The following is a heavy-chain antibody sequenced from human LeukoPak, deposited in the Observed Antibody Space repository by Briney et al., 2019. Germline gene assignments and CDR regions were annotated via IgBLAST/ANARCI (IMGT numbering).Heavy chain of an antibody. J-gene: IGHJ4*02. V-gene: IGHV5-51*01. D-gene: IGHD5-18*01. CDR3: ASRVDTAMVQAFDY. CDR2: IYPGDSDT. CDR1: GYSFTSYW. Sequence: KSGESLKISCKGSGYSFTSYWIGWVRPIPGKGLEWVGIIYPGDSDTRYSPSFQGQVTISADKSISTAYLQWSSLKASDTAMYYCASRVDTAMVQAFDYWGQGTLVTVSS.